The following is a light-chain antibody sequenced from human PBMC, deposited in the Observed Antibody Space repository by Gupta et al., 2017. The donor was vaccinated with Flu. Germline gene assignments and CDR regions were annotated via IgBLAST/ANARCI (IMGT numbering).Light chain of an antibody. CDR1: KIGSKG. CDR3: QMWDSSNVHYV. Sequence: GQTARITSEGKKIGSKGVHEYQQKPGQSPVLIVYDDSGRPSGSPERVSGSNSGSTATLTISRVEAGDEADYYCQMWDSSNVHYVFGTGAKCTVL. CDR2: DDS. V-gene: IGLV3-21*02. J-gene: IGLJ1*01.